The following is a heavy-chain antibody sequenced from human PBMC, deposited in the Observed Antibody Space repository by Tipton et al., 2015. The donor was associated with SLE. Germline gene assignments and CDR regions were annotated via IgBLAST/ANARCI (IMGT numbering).Heavy chain of an antibody. CDR3: ARDGGYSRQDY. CDR2: ISGSGGST. J-gene: IGHJ4*02. Sequence: SLRLSCAASGFTFSSYAMSWVRQAPGKGLEWVSAISGSGGSTYYSDSVKGRFTISRDNAKNSLYLQMNSLRAEDTAVYYCARDGGYSRQDYWGQGTLVTVSS. CDR1: GFTFSSYA. V-gene: IGHV3-23*01. D-gene: IGHD6-13*01.